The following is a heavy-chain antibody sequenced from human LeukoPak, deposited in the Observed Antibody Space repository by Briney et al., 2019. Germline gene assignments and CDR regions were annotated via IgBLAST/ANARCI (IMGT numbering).Heavy chain of an antibody. J-gene: IGHJ2*01. CDR3: AKDIGTGGTGWYFDL. D-gene: IGHD6-13*01. V-gene: IGHV3-9*01. Sequence: AGGSLRLSCAASGFTLDDYVMHWVRQAPGKGLEWVSGISWNSVNIGYADSVKGRFTISRDNAKNSLYLQMNSLRAEDTALYYCAKDIGTGGTGWYFDLWGRGTLVTVSS. CDR2: ISWNSVNI. CDR1: GFTLDDYV.